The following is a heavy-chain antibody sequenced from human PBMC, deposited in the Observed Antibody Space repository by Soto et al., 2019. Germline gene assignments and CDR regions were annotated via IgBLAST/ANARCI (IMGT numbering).Heavy chain of an antibody. Sequence: QVQLQESGPGLVKPSQTLSLTCTVSGGSISSGGYYWSWIRQHPGKGLEWIGYIYYSGSTYYNPSLKSRVTISVDTSKNQFSLKLSSVTAADTAVYYCARDTYGDYDEGWFDPWGQGTLVTVSS. V-gene: IGHV4-31*03. CDR3: ARDTYGDYDEGWFDP. CDR2: IYYSGST. D-gene: IGHD4-17*01. J-gene: IGHJ5*02. CDR1: GGSISSGGYY.